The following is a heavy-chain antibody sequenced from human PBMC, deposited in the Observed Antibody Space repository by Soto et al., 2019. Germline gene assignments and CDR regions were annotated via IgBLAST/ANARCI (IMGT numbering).Heavy chain of an antibody. J-gene: IGHJ6*02. CDR1: GFTFSTYA. CDR3: AKISGTYFGGMDV. D-gene: IGHD5-12*01. Sequence: PGGSLRLCCAASGFTFSTYAINWVRQAPGKGLEWVSAISGSGGSTYYADSVKGRFTISRDNSKNTLYLQMNSLRAEDTAVYYCAKISGTYFGGMDVWGQGTTVTVSS. V-gene: IGHV3-23*01. CDR2: ISGSGGST.